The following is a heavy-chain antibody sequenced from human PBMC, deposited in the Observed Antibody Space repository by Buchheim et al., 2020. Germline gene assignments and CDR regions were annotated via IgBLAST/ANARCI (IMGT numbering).Heavy chain of an antibody. V-gene: IGHV3-33*01. J-gene: IGHJ6*01. Sequence: QVQLVESGGGVVQPGRSLRLSCAASGFTFSSYGMHWVRQAPGKGLEWVAVIWHDGSNKYYADSVKGRFTISRDNSKKRLYLQMNMLRAEDTAVYYCAREMASNYATYYYYGMDVWGQGTT. CDR3: AREMASNYATYYYYGMDV. CDR1: GFTFSSYG. CDR2: IWHDGSNK. D-gene: IGHD4-11*01.